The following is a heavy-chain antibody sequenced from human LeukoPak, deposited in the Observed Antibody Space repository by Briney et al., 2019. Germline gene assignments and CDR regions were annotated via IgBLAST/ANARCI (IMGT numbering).Heavy chain of an antibody. CDR2: ISYDGSNK. V-gene: IGHV3-30*03. J-gene: IGHJ4*02. D-gene: IGHD2-8*01. CDR3: ARDHYLFPMVYYFDY. Sequence: GGSLRLSCAASGFTFSSYGMHWVRQAPGKGLEWVAVISYDGSNKYYADSVKGRFTISRDNSKNTLYLQMNSLRAEDTAVYYCARDHYLFPMVYYFDYWGQGTLVTVSS. CDR1: GFTFSSYG.